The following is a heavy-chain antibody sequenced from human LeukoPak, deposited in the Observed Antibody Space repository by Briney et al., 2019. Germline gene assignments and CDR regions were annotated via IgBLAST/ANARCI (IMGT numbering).Heavy chain of an antibody. V-gene: IGHV3-23*01. CDR2: ISNSGGST. D-gene: IGHD6-13*01. Sequence: GGSLRLSCAASGFTLSSYAMSWVRQAPGKGLEWVSAISNSGGSTYYADSVKGRFTISRDNSKNTLYLQMNSLRAEDTAVYYCASHSSSWYGFDYWGQGTLVTVSS. J-gene: IGHJ4*02. CDR3: ASHSSSWYGFDY. CDR1: GFTLSSYA.